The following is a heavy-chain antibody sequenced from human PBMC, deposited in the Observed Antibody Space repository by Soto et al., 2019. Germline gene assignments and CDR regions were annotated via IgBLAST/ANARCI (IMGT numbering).Heavy chain of an antibody. CDR2: ISYDGSYK. CDR3: AKWNGGFDY. V-gene: IGHV3-30*18. D-gene: IGHD3-16*01. J-gene: IGHJ4*02. CDR1: GFTFSSYG. Sequence: QVQLVESGGGVVQPGRSLRLSCAASGFTFSSYGMHWVRQAPGKGLEWVAVISYDGSYKYYADSVKGRFTISRDNSKNTLDLQMNSLRAEDTAVYYCAKWNGGFDYWGQGTLGTLSS.